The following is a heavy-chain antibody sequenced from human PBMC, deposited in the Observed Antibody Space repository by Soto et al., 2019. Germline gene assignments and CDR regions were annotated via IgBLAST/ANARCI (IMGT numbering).Heavy chain of an antibody. CDR1: GLTFGSRA. V-gene: IGHV3-23*01. CDR2: ITDTGGDA. Sequence: GGSLSLSCVASGLTFGSRAMSWVRQAPGEGLQWVSTITDTGGDAKYADSVRGRFVISRDNSKKTLYLQMTSLTAEDSAMYFCARGSTDSYPGSRIFDFWGRGTLVTVSS. CDR3: ARGSTDSYPGSRIFDF. D-gene: IGHD3-10*01. J-gene: IGHJ4*02.